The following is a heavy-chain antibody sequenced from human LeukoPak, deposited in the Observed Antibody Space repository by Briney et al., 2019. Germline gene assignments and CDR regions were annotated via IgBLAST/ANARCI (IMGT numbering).Heavy chain of an antibody. V-gene: IGHV4-61*02. J-gene: IGHJ6*03. CDR3: ARDVVGQVSRYYYMDV. CDR1: GGSISSGSYY. D-gene: IGHD2-15*01. Sequence: SETLSLTCTVSGGSISSGSYYWSWIRQPAGKGLEWIGRIYTSGSTNYNPSLKSRVTISVDTSKNQFSLKLSSVTAADTAVYYCARDVVGQVSRYYYMDVWGKGTTVTISS. CDR2: IYTSGST.